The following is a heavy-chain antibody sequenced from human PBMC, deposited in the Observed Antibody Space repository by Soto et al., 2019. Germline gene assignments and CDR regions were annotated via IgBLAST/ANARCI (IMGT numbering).Heavy chain of an antibody. D-gene: IGHD2-8*02. CDR1: GFTFSSYA. Sequence: GGSLRLSCAASGFTFSSYAMSWVRQAPGKGLEWVSAISGSGGSTYYADSVKGRFTISRDNSKNTLYLQMNSLRAEDTAVYYCAKDHRILGVGLLGYWGQGTLVTVSS. CDR3: AKDHRILGVGLLGY. J-gene: IGHJ4*02. V-gene: IGHV3-23*01. CDR2: ISGSGGST.